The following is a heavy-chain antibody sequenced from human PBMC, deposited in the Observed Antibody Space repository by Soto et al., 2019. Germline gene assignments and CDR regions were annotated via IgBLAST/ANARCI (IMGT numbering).Heavy chain of an antibody. V-gene: IGHV4-34*01. D-gene: IGHD1-26*01. CDR1: GGSLSGYY. Sequence: SETLSLTCAVYGGSLSGYYWSWIRQPPGKGLEWLGESNNSETTNYNPTLKSRVAISVDTSKNQLFLNMSSVTAADTAMYYCARHHVRGRTIVGAAEYWGQGTLVTVS. CDR2: SNNSETT. J-gene: IGHJ4*02. CDR3: ARHHVRGRTIVGAAEY.